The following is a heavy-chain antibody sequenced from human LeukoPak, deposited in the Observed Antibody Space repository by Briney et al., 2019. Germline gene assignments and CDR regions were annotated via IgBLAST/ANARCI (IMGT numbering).Heavy chain of an antibody. J-gene: IGHJ4*02. Sequence: PGGSLRLSCAASGFTFSSYWMSWVRQAPGKGLEWVSSISSSSSYIYYADSVRGRFTISRDNAKNSLYLQMNSLRAEDTAVYYCARDGRAVAGEHDYWGQGTLVTVSS. V-gene: IGHV3-21*01. CDR3: ARDGRAVAGEHDY. CDR1: GFTFSSYW. CDR2: ISSSSSYI. D-gene: IGHD6-19*01.